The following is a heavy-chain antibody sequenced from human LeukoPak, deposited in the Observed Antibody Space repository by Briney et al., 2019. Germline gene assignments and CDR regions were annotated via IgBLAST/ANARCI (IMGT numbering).Heavy chain of an antibody. V-gene: IGHV3-30*18. D-gene: IGHD3-10*01. Sequence: GGSLRLSCAASGFTFSSYAMSWVRQAPGKGLEWVAVISYDGSNKYYADSVKGRFTISRDNSKNTLYLQMNSLRAEDTAVYYCAKGTNYGSGSYYNVDYWGQGTLVTVSS. CDR1: GFTFSSYA. J-gene: IGHJ4*02. CDR2: ISYDGSNK. CDR3: AKGTNYGSGSYYNVDY.